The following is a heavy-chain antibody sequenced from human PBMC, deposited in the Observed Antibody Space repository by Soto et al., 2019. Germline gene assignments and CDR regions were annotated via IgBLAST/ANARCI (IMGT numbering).Heavy chain of an antibody. CDR3: ARDWSSYGYSYYDSSGIYYYYGMDV. CDR2: IYHSGST. J-gene: IGHJ6*02. V-gene: IGHV4-4*02. D-gene: IGHD3-22*01. CDR1: GGSISSSNW. Sequence: SETLSLTCAVSGGSISSSNWWRWVRQPPGRGLEWIGEIYHSGSTNYNPSLKSRGTISVDKSKNQFSLKLSSVTAADTAVYYCARDWSSYGYSYYDSSGIYYYYGMDVWGQGTTVTVSS.